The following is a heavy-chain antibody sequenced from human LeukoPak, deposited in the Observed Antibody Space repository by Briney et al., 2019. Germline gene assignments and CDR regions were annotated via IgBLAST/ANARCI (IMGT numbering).Heavy chain of an antibody. J-gene: IGHJ4*02. CDR3: AKGVSYDILTGYSD. D-gene: IGHD3-9*01. CDR2: ISGSGGTT. Sequence: PGGSLRLSCAASGFTFSSYSMNWVRQAPGKGLEWVSGISGSGGTTYYADSVKGRFTVSRDNSKNTLYLQMNSLRAEDTALYYCAKGVSYDILTGYSDWGQGTLVTVSS. V-gene: IGHV3-23*01. CDR1: GFTFSSYS.